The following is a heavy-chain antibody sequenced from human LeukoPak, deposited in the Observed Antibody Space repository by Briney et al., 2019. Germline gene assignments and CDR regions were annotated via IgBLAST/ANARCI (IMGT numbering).Heavy chain of an antibody. D-gene: IGHD6-19*01. CDR2: IIPILGIA. J-gene: IGHJ6*03. CDR1: GGTFSSYT. Sequence: SVKVSCKASGGTFSSYTISWVRQAPGQGLEWMGRIIPILGIANYAQKFQGRVTITADKSTSTAYMELSSLRSEDTAVYYCASEEESPWYSSGWYLYYMDVWDKGTTVTVSS. V-gene: IGHV1-69*02. CDR3: ASEEESPWYSSGWYLYYMDV.